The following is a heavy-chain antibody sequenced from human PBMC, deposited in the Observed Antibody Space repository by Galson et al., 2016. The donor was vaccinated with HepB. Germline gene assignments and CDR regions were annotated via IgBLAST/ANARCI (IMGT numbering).Heavy chain of an antibody. D-gene: IGHD2-15*01. J-gene: IGHJ4*02. Sequence: SVKVSCKASGYTLISRYLHWVRQAPGQGLEWMGIINPRDGSTNYGQKFQGRVTMTWDTSTSTVHMELTGLRSDDTAVYYCARAVFFCRSGSCPPNLDYWGQGTLVTVSS. V-gene: IGHV1-46*01. CDR1: GYTLISRY. CDR3: ARAVFFCRSGSCPPNLDY. CDR2: INPRDGST.